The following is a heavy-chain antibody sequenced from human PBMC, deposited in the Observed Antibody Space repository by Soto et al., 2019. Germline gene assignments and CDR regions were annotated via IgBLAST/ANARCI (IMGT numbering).Heavy chain of an antibody. CDR2: ISSSSSYI. CDR3: AREASPLMGNYGMDV. D-gene: IGHD1-26*01. Sequence: PGGSLRLSCAASGFTFSSYSMNWVRQAPGKGLEWVSSISSSSSYIYYADSVKGRFTISRDNAKNSLYLQMNSLRAEDTAVYYCAREASPLMGNYGMDVWGQGTTGTVSS. J-gene: IGHJ6*02. V-gene: IGHV3-21*01. CDR1: GFTFSSYS.